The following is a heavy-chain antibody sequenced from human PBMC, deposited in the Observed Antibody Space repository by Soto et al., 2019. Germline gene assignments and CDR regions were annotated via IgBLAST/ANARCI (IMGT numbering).Heavy chain of an antibody. D-gene: IGHD1-7*01. CDR2: IKQDGSEK. Sequence: GGSLRLSCAASGFTFSSYWMSWVRQAPGKGLEWVANIKQDGSEKYYVDSVKGRFTISRDNAKNSLYLQMNSLGAEDTAVYYCARGSNWNYGLEDYWGQGTLVTVSS. V-gene: IGHV3-7*01. J-gene: IGHJ4*02. CDR3: ARGSNWNYGLEDY. CDR1: GFTFSSYW.